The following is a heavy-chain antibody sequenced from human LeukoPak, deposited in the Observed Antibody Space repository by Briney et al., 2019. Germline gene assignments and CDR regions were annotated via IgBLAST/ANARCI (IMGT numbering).Heavy chain of an antibody. CDR1: GYSFTSYG. Sequence: GESLKISCKGSGYSFTSYGISWVRQAPGQGLEWMGWISGYNGNTNYVQKFQGRVTMTADTSTNTAYMELRSLRSDDTAVYYCARGGLVPGDYWGRGTLVTVSS. J-gene: IGHJ4*02. D-gene: IGHD6-19*01. V-gene: IGHV1-18*01. CDR3: ARGGLVPGDY. CDR2: ISGYNGNT.